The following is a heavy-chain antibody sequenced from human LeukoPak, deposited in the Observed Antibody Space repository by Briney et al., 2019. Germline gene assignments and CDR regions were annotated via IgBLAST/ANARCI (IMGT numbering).Heavy chain of an antibody. J-gene: IGHJ4*02. CDR1: GFTSSSFG. V-gene: IGHV3-30*02. CDR2: INYNGRDK. CDR3: AKDSPTYYADS. D-gene: IGHD2/OR15-2a*01. Sequence: PGGSLRLSCAASGFTSSSFGMHWVRQAADRGLGWVSFINYNGRDKYYADSVKGRFTISRDSSKNTLSLQMNSLRAEDTAVYFCAKDSPTYYADSWGQGTLVTVSS.